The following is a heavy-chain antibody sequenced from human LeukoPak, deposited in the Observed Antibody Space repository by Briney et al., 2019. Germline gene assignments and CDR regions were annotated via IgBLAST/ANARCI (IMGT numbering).Heavy chain of an antibody. V-gene: IGHV4-59*01. CDR2: IYYSGST. D-gene: IGHD3-22*01. Sequence: SETLSLTCTVSGGSISSYYWSWIRQPPGKGLEWIGYIYYSGSTNYNPSLKSRVTISVDTSKNQFSLKLSSVTAADTAVYYCARARWGDSSGYYFGYYYYGMDVWGQGTTVTVSS. CDR3: ARARWGDSSGYYFGYYYYGMDV. J-gene: IGHJ6*02. CDR1: GGSISSYY.